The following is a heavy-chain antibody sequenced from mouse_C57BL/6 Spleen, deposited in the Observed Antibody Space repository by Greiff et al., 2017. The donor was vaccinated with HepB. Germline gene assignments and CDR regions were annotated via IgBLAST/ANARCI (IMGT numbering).Heavy chain of an antibody. D-gene: IGHD1-1*01. CDR1: GFTFSDYG. J-gene: IGHJ2*01. V-gene: IGHV5-17*01. Sequence: DVKLVESGGGLVKPGGSLKLSCAASGFTFSDYGMHWVSQAPEKGLEWVAYISSGSSTIYYADTVKGRFTISRDNAKNTMFLQMTSLRSEDTAMYYCARGLEIYYCSSWSFDYWGQGTTLTVSS. CDR3: ARGLEIYYCSSWSFDY. CDR2: ISSGSSTI.